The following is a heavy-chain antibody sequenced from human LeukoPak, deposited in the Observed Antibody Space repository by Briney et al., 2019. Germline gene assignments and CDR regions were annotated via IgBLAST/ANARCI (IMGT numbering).Heavy chain of an antibody. CDR2: ISSSSSTI. CDR1: GFTFSSYS. D-gene: IGHD1-14*01. J-gene: IGHJ4*02. V-gene: IGHV3-48*01. CDR3: AKPARTDYADY. Sequence: GGSLRLSCAASGFTFSSYSMNWVRQAPGKGPEWVSYISSSSSTIYYADSVKGRFTISRDNSKNTLYLQMNSLRAEDTAVYYCAKPARTDYADYWGQGTLVTVSS.